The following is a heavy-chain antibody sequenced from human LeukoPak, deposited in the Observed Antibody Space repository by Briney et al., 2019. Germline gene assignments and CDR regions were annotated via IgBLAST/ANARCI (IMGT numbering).Heavy chain of an antibody. J-gene: IGHJ4*02. V-gene: IGHV1-69*06. CDR3: ARGPYDSSGYYYS. CDR2: IIPLSGTA. Sequence: ASVKVSCKTSGITFSSYAITWLRQAPGQGLELMGQIIPLSGTATYAQKFQGRVTITADKSTSTAYMELRSLRSEDTAVYYCARGPYDSSGYYYSWGQGTLVTVSS. CDR1: GITFSSYA. D-gene: IGHD3-22*01.